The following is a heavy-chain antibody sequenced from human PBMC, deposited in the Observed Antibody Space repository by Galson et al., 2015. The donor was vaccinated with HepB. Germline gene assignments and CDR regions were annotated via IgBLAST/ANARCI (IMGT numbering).Heavy chain of an antibody. CDR1: GFTFSSYA. J-gene: IGHJ6*02. CDR2: ISYDGSNK. V-gene: IGHV3-30-3*01. CDR3: ARDQFPPRVRYSSGIYYYGMDV. Sequence: SLRLSCAASGFTFSSYAMHWVRQAPGKGLEWVAVISYDGSNKYYADSVKGRFTISRDNSKNTLFLQMNSLRAEDTAVYYCARDQFPPRVRYSSGIYYYGMDVWGQGTTVTVSS. D-gene: IGHD6-19*01.